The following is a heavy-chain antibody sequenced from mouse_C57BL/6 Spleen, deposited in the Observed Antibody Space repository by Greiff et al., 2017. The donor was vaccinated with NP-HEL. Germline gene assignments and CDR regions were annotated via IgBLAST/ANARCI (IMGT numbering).Heavy chain of an antibody. J-gene: IGHJ3*01. D-gene: IGHD2-3*01. CDR2: IYPGDGDT. V-gene: IGHV1-80*01. CDR1: GYAFSSYW. CDR3: ARGGDGYYFFAY. Sequence: VKLMESGAELVKPGASVKISCKASGYAFSSYWMNWVKQRPGKGLEWIGQIYPGDGDTNYNGKFKGKATLTADKSSRTAYMQLSSLTSEDSAVYFCARGGDGYYFFAYWGQGTLVTVSA.